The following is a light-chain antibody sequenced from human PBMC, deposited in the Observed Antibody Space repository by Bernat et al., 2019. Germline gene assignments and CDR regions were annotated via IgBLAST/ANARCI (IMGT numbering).Light chain of an antibody. J-gene: IGKJ4*01. CDR1: QSVTSK. CDR3: QQYKDWPLT. Sequence: EIVMTHSPATLSASPGAGATLSSRSSQSVTSKLAWYQQKPGQAPSLLFYCSTTRVTGVPARFIGSGAATEFTLTISSLQPEDFATYYCQQYKDWPLTFGGGTKVQIK. V-gene: IGKV3-15*01. CDR2: CST.